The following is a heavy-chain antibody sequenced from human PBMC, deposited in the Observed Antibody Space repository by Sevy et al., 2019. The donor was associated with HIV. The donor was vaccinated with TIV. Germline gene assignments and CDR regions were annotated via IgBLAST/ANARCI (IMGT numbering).Heavy chain of an antibody. V-gene: IGHV4-59*12. J-gene: IGHJ4*02. D-gene: IGHD6-13*01. CDR3: ASYGIAAAGPATFDY. Sequence: SETLSLTCTVSGGSISSYYWSWIRQPPGKGLEWIGYIYYSGSTNHNPSLKSRVTISVDTSKNQFSLKLSSVTAADTAVYYCASYGIAAAGPATFDYWGQGTLVTVSS. CDR1: GGSISSYY. CDR2: IYYSGST.